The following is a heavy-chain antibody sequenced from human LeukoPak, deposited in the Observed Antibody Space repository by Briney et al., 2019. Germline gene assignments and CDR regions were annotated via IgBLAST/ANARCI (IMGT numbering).Heavy chain of an antibody. Sequence: SETLSLTCTVSGGSISGVYWNWIRQPPRKGLEWVGYIHTSGITSFNPSLKSRLSFSIHTSKNRVSLRLSSVTATDTAVYYCTRRRGGWGEGEFDFWGEGIPVTVST. CDR1: GGSISGVY. D-gene: IGHD3-16*01. CDR2: IHTSGIT. V-gene: IGHV4-4*09. J-gene: IGHJ4*02. CDR3: TRRRGGWGEGEFDF.